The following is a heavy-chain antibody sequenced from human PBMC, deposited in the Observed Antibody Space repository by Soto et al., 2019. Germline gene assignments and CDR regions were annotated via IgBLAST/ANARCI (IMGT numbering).Heavy chain of an antibody. V-gene: IGHV3-30*09. CDR1: GFSLRNYA. CDR2: ISNDGTNK. J-gene: IGHJ4*02. CDR3: ARDHLRIGAGLSIIDY. D-gene: IGHD3-10*01. Sequence: QVQLVESGGGVVQPGKSLRLSCAASGFSLRNYAMHWVRQAPGKGLEWVAVISNDGTNKYLRDSVKGRFVISRDNSKNTLFLEMTSLTTEDTGVYYCARDHLRIGAGLSIIDYWGQGSLVTVSS.